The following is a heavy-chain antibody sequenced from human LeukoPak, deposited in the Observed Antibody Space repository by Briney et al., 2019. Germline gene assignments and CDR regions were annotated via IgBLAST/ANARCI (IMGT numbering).Heavy chain of an antibody. CDR2: ISAYNGNT. V-gene: IGHV1-18*01. CDR1: GYTFTSYG. Sequence: GAPVKVSCKASGYTFTSYGISWVRQAPGQGLEWMGWISAYNGNTNYAQKLQGRVTMTTDTSTGTAYMELRSLRSDDTAVYYCARDGRERNRSWFDPWGQGTLVTVSS. D-gene: IGHD1-26*01. CDR3: ARDGRERNRSWFDP. J-gene: IGHJ5*02.